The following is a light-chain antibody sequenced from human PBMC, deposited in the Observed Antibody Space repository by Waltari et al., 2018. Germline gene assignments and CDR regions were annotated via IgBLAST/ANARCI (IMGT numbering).Light chain of an antibody. J-gene: IGKJ4*01. CDR3: QQYDNLPPKLT. Sequence: DIQLTQSPSSLSAPVGDRVTITCQASQDSSNHLNWYQQKPGKAPKLLIYDASNLETGVPSRFSGSGSGTDFTFTISSLQPEDIATYYCQQYDNLPPKLTFGGGTKVEIK. CDR1: QDSSNH. CDR2: DAS. V-gene: IGKV1-33*01.